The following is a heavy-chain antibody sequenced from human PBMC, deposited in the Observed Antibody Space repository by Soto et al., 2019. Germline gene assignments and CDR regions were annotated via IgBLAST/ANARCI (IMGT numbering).Heavy chain of an antibody. CDR2: IWYDGSNK. J-gene: IGHJ6*02. CDR1: GFTFSSYG. CDR3: AREQRHAPYYYYGMDV. Sequence: GGSLRLSCAASGFTFSSYGMHWVRQAPGKGLEWVAVIWYDGSNKYYADSVKGRFTISRDNSKNTLYLQMNSLRAEDTAVYYCAREQRHAPYYYYGMDVWGQGTTGTVSS. V-gene: IGHV3-33*01.